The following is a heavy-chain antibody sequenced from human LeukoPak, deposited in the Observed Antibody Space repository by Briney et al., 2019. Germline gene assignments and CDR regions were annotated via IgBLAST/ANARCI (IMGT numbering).Heavy chain of an antibody. D-gene: IGHD2-2*01. J-gene: IGHJ4*02. CDR3: AKGSCSSTSCSNDY. CDR1: GFTFDDYA. CDR2: ISWDSGSV. Sequence: PGGSLRLSCAASGFTFDDYAMHWVRQAPGKGLEWVSGISWDSGSVDSADSVKGRFTISRDNARNSLYLQMNSLRAEDTALYYCAKGSCSSTSCSNDYWGQGTLVTVSS. V-gene: IGHV3-9*01.